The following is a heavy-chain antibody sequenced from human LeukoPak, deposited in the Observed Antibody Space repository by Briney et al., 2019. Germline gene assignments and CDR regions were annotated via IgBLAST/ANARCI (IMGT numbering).Heavy chain of an antibody. Sequence: SETLSLTCTVSGGSISSYYWNWIRQPPGKGLEWIGYIYYSGSTYYNPSLKSRVTISVDTSKNQFSLKLSSVTAADTAVYYCARDRDSSGPDAFDIWGQGTMVTVSS. CDR2: IYYSGST. CDR3: ARDRDSSGPDAFDI. CDR1: GGSISSYY. D-gene: IGHD3-22*01. V-gene: IGHV4-30-4*08. J-gene: IGHJ3*02.